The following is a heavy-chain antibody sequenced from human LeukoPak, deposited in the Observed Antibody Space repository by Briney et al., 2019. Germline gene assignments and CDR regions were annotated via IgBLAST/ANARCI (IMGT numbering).Heavy chain of an antibody. V-gene: IGHV4-4*08. Sequence: SETLSLTCTVSGGSFSSYFWSWIRQPPGKGLEWIGRIYTSGSTNYNPSLKSRVTISVDTSKNQFSLKLSSVTAADTAVYYCAREDTLRYLNWFDPWGQGTLVTVSS. CDR2: IYTSGST. D-gene: IGHD3-9*01. CDR1: GGSFSSYF. CDR3: AREDTLRYLNWFDP. J-gene: IGHJ5*02.